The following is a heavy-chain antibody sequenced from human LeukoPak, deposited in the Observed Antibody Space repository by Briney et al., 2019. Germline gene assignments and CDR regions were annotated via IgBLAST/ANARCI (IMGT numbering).Heavy chain of an antibody. J-gene: IGHJ4*02. CDR1: GYSFTSYW. V-gene: IGHV5-51*01. CDR3: ARPYCSGGSCYVDY. D-gene: IGHD2-15*01. Sequence: GESLNISGKGSGYSFTSYWIGWVRQMPGKGLGWMGIIYPGNSDTRYSTYFQGQVTISADKSISTAYLQWSSMKASDTAMYYCARPYCSGGSCYVDYWGQGTLVTVSS. CDR2: IYPGNSDT.